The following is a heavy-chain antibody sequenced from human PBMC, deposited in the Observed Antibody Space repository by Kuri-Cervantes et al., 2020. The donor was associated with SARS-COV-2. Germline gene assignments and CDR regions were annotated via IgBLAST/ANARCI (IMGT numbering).Heavy chain of an antibody. Sequence: GGSLRLSCAASGFTFSSYAMSWVRQAPGKGLEWVSAISGSGGSTYYADSVKGRFTISRDNSKNTLYLQMNSLRAEDTAVYYCAKGGFMVVAGYGMDVWGQGTAVTVSS. V-gene: IGHV3-23*01. J-gene: IGHJ6*02. D-gene: IGHD2-15*01. CDR1: GFTFSSYA. CDR2: ISGSGGST. CDR3: AKGGFMVVAGYGMDV.